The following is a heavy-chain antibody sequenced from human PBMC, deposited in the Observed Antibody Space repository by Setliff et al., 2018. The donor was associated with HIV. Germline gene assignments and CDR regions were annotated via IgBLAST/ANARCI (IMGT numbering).Heavy chain of an antibody. Sequence: SETLSLTCTVSGGSISDYYWSWIRQPPGKGLEWIGYIYYSGSTYYNPSLKSRVTISADTSKNQFSLKLSSVTAADTAVYFCARHAAAAPFRYWGQGTLVTVSS. J-gene: IGHJ4*02. D-gene: IGHD6-13*01. CDR1: GGSISDYY. CDR2: IYYSGST. CDR3: ARHAAAAPFRY. V-gene: IGHV4-59*04.